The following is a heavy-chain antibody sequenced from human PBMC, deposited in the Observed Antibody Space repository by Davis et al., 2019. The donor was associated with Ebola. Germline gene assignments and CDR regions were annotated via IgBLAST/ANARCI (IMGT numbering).Heavy chain of an antibody. V-gene: IGHV4-59*12. Sequence: MPSETLSLTCTVSGGSISSYYWSWIRQPPGKGLEWIGYIYYSGSTNYNPSLKSRATISVDKSKNQFSLKLSSVTAADTAVYYCARDLTWSGYSYGMDVWGQGTTVTVSS. CDR2: IYYSGST. J-gene: IGHJ6*02. CDR1: GGSISSYY. CDR3: ARDLTWSGYSYGMDV. D-gene: IGHD3-3*01.